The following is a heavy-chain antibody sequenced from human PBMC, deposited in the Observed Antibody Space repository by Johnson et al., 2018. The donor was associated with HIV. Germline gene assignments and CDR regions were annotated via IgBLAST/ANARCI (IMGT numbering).Heavy chain of an antibody. D-gene: IGHD6-13*01. CDR1: GFTFSSYA. J-gene: IGHJ3*02. CDR2: ISYDGSDK. V-gene: IGHV3-30*04. Sequence: QVQLVESGGGVVQPGRSLRLSCAASGFTFSSYAFHWVRQAPAKGLEWVASISYDGSDKYHADSVKGRFTISRDSSKNTLYLEMNTLRPEDTAMYYCARDGTSRGGAFDIWGQGTMVTVSS. CDR3: ARDGTSRGGAFDI.